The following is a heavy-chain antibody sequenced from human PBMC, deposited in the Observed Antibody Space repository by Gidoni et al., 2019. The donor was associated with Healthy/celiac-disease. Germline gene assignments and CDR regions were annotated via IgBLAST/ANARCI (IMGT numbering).Heavy chain of an antibody. J-gene: IGHJ3*02. Sequence: QVQLPASGPGLVKPSATLSLTCTVSGSSISHYYWSWIRPPPGKGLECVGYIYYTGSTNSYTSLKSRVTISVDTSKHQFALRLSSVTAADTAVYYCARGRGQLWAFEIWGQGTMVTVSS. V-gene: IGHV4-59*08. CDR3: ARGRGQLWAFEI. CDR1: GSSISHYY. CDR2: IYYTGST. D-gene: IGHD6-6*01.